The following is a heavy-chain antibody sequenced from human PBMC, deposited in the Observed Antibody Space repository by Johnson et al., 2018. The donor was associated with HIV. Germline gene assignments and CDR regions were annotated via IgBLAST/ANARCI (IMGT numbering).Heavy chain of an antibody. Sequence: EVQLVESGGGLVRPGGSLRVSCAASGFTFDDYGMNWVRQAPGKGLEWVSGINWNGDSTGYADSVKGRFTISRDNAKNSLYLQMNSLRAEDTALYYCARAYMSSGSYYDAFDIWGQGTMVIVSS. CDR2: INWNGDST. J-gene: IGHJ3*02. CDR3: ARAYMSSGSYYDAFDI. V-gene: IGHV3-20*04. D-gene: IGHD1-26*01. CDR1: GFTFDDYG.